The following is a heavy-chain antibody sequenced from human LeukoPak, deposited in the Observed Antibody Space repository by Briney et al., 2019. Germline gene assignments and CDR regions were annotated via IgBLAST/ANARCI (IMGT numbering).Heavy chain of an antibody. V-gene: IGHV3-74*01. D-gene: IGHD5-18*01. CDR2: INSDGSST. Sequence: GGSLRLSCAASGFTFSSYWMHWVRQAPGKGLVWVSRINSDGSSTSYADSVKGRFTISRDNAKNTLYLQMNSLRAEDTAVYYCARDGEGQLWSYYYYYYMDVWGKGTTVTVSS. J-gene: IGHJ6*03. CDR3: ARDGEGQLWSYYYYYYMDV. CDR1: GFTFSSYW.